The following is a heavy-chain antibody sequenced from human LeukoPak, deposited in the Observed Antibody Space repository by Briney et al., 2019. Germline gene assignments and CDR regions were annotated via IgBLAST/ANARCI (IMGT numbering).Heavy chain of an antibody. Sequence: GGSLRLSCAASGFTFSSYEMNWVRQAPGKGLEWVSYISSSGSTRYYADSVKGRFTISRDNAKNSLYLQLNSLRAEDTAVYYCARGQLSAATVTPGLDYWGQGTLVTVSS. D-gene: IGHD4-17*01. CDR1: GFTFSSYE. CDR2: ISSSGSTR. CDR3: ARGQLSAATVTPGLDY. J-gene: IGHJ4*02. V-gene: IGHV3-48*03.